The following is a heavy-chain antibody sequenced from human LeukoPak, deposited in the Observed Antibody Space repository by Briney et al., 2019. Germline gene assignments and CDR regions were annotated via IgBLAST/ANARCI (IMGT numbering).Heavy chain of an antibody. V-gene: IGHV1-8*01. CDR2: MNPNSGNT. D-gene: IGHD3-10*01. Sequence: ASVKVSCKASGYTFTSYDINWVRQATGQGLEWMGWMNPNSGNTGYAQKFQGRVTMTRNTSISTAYMELSSLRSEDTAVYYCARITRSGYYFDYWGQGTLVTVSS. CDR1: GYTFTSYD. J-gene: IGHJ4*02. CDR3: ARITRSGYYFDY.